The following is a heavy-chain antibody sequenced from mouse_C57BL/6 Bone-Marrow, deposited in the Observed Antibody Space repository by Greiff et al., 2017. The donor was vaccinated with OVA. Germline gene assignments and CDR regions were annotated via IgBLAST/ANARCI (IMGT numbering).Heavy chain of an antibody. CDR1: GYSFTGYY. CDR3: ARWEGYDGYAMDY. V-gene: IGHV1-42*01. J-gene: IGHJ4*01. CDR2: INPSTGGT. D-gene: IGHD2-2*01. Sequence: EVQLQQSGPELVKPGASVKISCKASGYSFTGYYMNWVKQSPEKSLEWIGEINPSTGGTTYNQKFKAKATLTVDKSSSTAYMQLKSLTSEDSAVYYCARWEGYDGYAMDYWGQGTSVTVSS.